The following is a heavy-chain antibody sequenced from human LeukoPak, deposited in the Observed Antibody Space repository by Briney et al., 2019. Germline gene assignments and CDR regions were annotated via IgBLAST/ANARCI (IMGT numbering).Heavy chain of an antibody. CDR3: ARTEGYCSGGSCYARYFDY. J-gene: IGHJ4*02. CDR1: GFTFSSYS. D-gene: IGHD2-15*01. CDR2: IYSGGST. V-gene: IGHV3-53*01. Sequence: PGGSLRLSCAASGFTFSSYSMNWVRQAPGKGLEWVSVIYSGGSTYYADSVKGRFTISRDNSKNTLYLQMNSLRAEDTAVYYCARTEGYCSGGSCYARYFDYWGQGTLVTVSS.